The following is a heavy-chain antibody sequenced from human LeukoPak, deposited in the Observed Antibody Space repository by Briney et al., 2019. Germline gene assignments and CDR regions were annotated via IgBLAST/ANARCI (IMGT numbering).Heavy chain of an antibody. CDR3: ARDEEYCAGGSCSLDY. Sequence: PGGSLRLSCAASGFTFSSYAMSWVRQAPGKGLEWVSRISGSGASTYYADSVKGRFTISRDNSKHTLYLQMNSLRAEDTAVYYCARDEEYCAGGSCSLDYWGQGILVTVSS. CDR1: GFTFSSYA. CDR2: ISGSGAST. D-gene: IGHD2-15*01. V-gene: IGHV3-23*01. J-gene: IGHJ4*02.